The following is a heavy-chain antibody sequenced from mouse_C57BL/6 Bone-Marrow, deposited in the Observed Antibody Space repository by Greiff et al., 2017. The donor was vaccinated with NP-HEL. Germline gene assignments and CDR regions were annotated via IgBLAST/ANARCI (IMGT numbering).Heavy chain of an antibody. D-gene: IGHD2-2*01. CDR1: GYTFTDYY. J-gene: IGHJ1*03. V-gene: IGHV1-76*01. Sequence: VNLVESGAELVRPGASVKLSCKASGYTFTDYYINWVKQRPGQGLEWIARIYPGSGNTYYNEKFKGKATLTAEKSSSTAYMQLSSLTSEDSAVYFCARWGYYWYFDVWGTGTTVTVSS. CDR2: IYPGSGNT. CDR3: ARWGYYWYFDV.